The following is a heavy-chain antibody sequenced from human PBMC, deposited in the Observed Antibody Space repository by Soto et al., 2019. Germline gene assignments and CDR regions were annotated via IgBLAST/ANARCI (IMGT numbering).Heavy chain of an antibody. J-gene: IGHJ5*02. CDR2: IIPIFGTA. V-gene: IGHV1-69*01. CDR1: GGTFSSYA. D-gene: IGHD3-22*01. Sequence: QVQLVQSGAEVKKPGSSVKVSCTASGGTFSSYAISWVRQAPGQGLEWMGGIIPIFGTANYAQKFQGRVTITADESTSTAYRELSSLRSEDTAVYYCARGPLIVVVMEANWFDPWGQGTLVTVSS. CDR3: ARGPLIVVVMEANWFDP.